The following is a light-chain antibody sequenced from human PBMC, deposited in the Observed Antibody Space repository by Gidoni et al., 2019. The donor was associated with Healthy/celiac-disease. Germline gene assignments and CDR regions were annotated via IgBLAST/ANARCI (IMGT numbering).Light chain of an antibody. CDR2: GAS. Sequence: EIVMTQSPATLSVSPGERATLSCRASQSVSSNLSWYQQKPGQAPRLLIYGASTRATGIPAMFSGSGFGKEFTLTISSLQFEDFAVYYCQQYNNWPPSTFVQGTKVEIK. V-gene: IGKV3-15*01. J-gene: IGKJ1*01. CDR3: QQYNNWPPST. CDR1: QSVSSN.